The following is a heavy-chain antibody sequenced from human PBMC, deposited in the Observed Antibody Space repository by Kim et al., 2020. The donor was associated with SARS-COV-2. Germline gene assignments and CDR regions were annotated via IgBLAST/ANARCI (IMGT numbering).Heavy chain of an antibody. CDR1: GFTFSSSA. V-gene: IGHV3-23*01. J-gene: IGHJ4*02. CDR3: TKGAGYSTSWYQRGQFDQ. Sequence: GGSLRLSCAASGFTFSSSAMSWVRQAPGKGLEWVSSINDSGGSTYYADSVKGRFTISRDNSKNALYLQMNNPKAEDTAVYYCTKGAGYSTSWYQRGQFDQWGRGTLVTVSS. D-gene: IGHD6-13*01. CDR2: INDSGGST.